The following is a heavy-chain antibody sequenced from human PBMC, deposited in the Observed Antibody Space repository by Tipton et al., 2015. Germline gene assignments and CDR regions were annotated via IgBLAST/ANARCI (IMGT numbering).Heavy chain of an antibody. CDR1: GDSLSTYY. J-gene: IGHJ3*02. V-gene: IGHV4-59*12. CDR2: TSHSGGT. Sequence: TLSLTCTVSGDSLSTYYWSWIRQSPGKGLEWIGYTSHSGGTFYNPSLRSPFAISLDTSQNQFSLEVRSVTAADTAVYYCARVSYLNGRAFDIWGPGTLVTVSS. D-gene: IGHD3-16*02. CDR3: ARVSYLNGRAFDI.